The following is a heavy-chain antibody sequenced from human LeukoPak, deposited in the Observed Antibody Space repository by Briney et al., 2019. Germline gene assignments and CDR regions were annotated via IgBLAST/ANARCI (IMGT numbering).Heavy chain of an antibody. CDR3: AKERGIAAIGSLDPSFDY. V-gene: IGHV3-30*02. Sequence: AGGSLRLSCAASGFTFSSYGMHWVRQAPGKGLEWVAFIRYDGSNKYYADSVKGRFTISRDNSKNTLYLQMNSLRAEDTAVYYCAKERGIAAIGSLDPSFDYWGQGTLVTVSS. J-gene: IGHJ4*02. CDR1: GFTFSSYG. D-gene: IGHD6-13*01. CDR2: IRYDGSNK.